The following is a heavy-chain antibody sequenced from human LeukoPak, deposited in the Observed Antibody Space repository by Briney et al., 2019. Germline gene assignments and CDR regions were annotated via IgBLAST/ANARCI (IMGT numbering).Heavy chain of an antibody. D-gene: IGHD1-26*01. CDR2: ISGSGAST. CDR3: ARDGSSGRGYYYYYGMDV. J-gene: IGHJ6*04. CDR1: GFTFSTNA. Sequence: GGSLRLSCLTSGFTFSTNAMSWVRQAPGKGLEWISGISGSGASTYYADSVTGRFTFSRDNSKNTLYLQMNNLRAEDTAVYYCARDGSSGRGYYYYYGMDVWGEGTTVTVSS. V-gene: IGHV3-23*01.